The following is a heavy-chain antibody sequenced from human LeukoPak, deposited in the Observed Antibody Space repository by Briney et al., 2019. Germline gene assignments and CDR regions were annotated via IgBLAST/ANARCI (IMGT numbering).Heavy chain of an antibody. Sequence: GGSLRLSCAASGFTFSSYWMHWLRQAPGKGLVWVSRINSDGSSTSYADSVKGRFTISRDNAKNTLYLQMNSLRAEDTAVYYCARASQAGDNFDYWGQGTLVTVSS. D-gene: IGHD2-21*02. CDR3: ARASQAGDNFDY. CDR2: INSDGSST. CDR1: GFTFSSYW. V-gene: IGHV3-74*01. J-gene: IGHJ4*02.